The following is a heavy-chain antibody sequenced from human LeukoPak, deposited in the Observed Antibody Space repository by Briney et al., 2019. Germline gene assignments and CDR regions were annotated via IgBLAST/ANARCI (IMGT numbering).Heavy chain of an antibody. D-gene: IGHD3-10*02. CDR1: GFTFGNFA. Sequence: GGSLRLSCAASGFTFGNFAMNWIRQAPGKGLQWVSTISSGGTNTYYADSVKGRFTISRDNSKNTLFVHVNNLRAEDTAVYFCTRKRGGVRPPIGYFDFWGRGALVTVSS. J-gene: IGHJ4*02. CDR3: TRKRGGVRPPIGYFDF. CDR2: ISSGGTNT. V-gene: IGHV3-23*01.